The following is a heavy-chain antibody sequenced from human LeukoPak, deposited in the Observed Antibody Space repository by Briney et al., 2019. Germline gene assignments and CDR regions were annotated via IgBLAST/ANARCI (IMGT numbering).Heavy chain of an antibody. CDR3: TRDYSSSSGRAFDI. V-gene: IGHV3-74*01. D-gene: IGHD6-6*01. CDR2: INSDGSWT. J-gene: IGHJ3*02. CDR1: GNYW. Sequence: SGGSLRLSCAASGNYWMHWVRQAPGKGLVWVSHINSDGSWTSYADSVKGRFTISKDNAKNTVYLQMNSLRAEDTAAYYCTRDYSSSSGRAFDIWGQGTMVTVSS.